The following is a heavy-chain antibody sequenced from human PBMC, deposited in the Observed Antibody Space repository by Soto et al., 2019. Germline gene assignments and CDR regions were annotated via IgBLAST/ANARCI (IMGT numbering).Heavy chain of an antibody. J-gene: IGHJ6*02. V-gene: IGHV1-69*12. Sequence: QVQLVQSGAEVMKPGSSVKVSCKASGGTFSNYAISWVRQAPGQGLEWMGGIIPIFGTTYYAQKFQGRVTIIADESTTTVYLELRSLRSEDTAMYYCARVEAVAGIYNYHGLDVWGQGTAVSVSS. CDR2: IIPIFGTT. CDR3: ARVEAVAGIYNYHGLDV. D-gene: IGHD6-19*01. CDR1: GGTFSNYA.